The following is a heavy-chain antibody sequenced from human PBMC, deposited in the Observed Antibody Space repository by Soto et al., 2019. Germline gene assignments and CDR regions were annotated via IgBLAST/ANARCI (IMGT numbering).Heavy chain of an antibody. CDR3: ASSFGVVTYYYYGMDV. CDR1: GFTFSSYA. CDR2: ISGSGGST. J-gene: IGHJ6*02. V-gene: IGHV3-23*01. D-gene: IGHD3-3*01. Sequence: GGSLRLSCAASGFTFSSYAMSWVLQAPGKGLEWVSAISGSGGSTYYADSVKGRFTISRDNSKNTLYLQMNSLRAEDTAVYYCASSFGVVTYYYYGMDVWGHGTTVTVSS.